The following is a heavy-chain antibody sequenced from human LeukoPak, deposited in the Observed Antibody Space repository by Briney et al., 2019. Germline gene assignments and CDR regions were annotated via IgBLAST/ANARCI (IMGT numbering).Heavy chain of an antibody. Sequence: SETLSLTCTVSGGSISSYYWSWIRQPPGKGLEWIGYIYYSGSTNYNPSLKSRVTISVDTSKNQFSLKLSSVTAADTAVYFCAIHRQWLAFWDLWGQGTRVSVST. CDR2: IYYSGST. V-gene: IGHV4-59*08. J-gene: IGHJ4*02. CDR1: GGSISSYY. D-gene: IGHD6-19*01. CDR3: AIHRQWLAFWDL.